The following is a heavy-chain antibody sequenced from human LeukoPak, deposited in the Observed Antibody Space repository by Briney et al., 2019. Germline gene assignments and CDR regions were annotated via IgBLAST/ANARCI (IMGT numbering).Heavy chain of an antibody. V-gene: IGHV4-4*07. J-gene: IGHJ4*02. Sequence: SSETLSLTCTVSGGSISSYYWSWIRQPAGKGLEWIGRIYTSGSTNYNPSLKSRVTISVDTSKNQFSLKLSSVTAADTAVSYCASDSYIAAVYWGQGTLVTVSS. CDR2: IYTSGST. CDR1: GGSISSYY. CDR3: ASDSYIAAVY. D-gene: IGHD6-13*01.